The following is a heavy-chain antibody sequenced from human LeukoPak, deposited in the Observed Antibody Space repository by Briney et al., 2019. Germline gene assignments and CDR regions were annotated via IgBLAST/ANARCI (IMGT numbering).Heavy chain of an antibody. Sequence: PSETLSLTCAVYGGSFSGYYWSWIRQPPGKGLEWIGEINHSGSTNYNPSLKSRVTISVDTSKNQFSLKLSSVTAADTAVYYCARGLWDSSWYFDYWGQGTLVTVSS. CDR2: INHSGST. D-gene: IGHD6-13*01. CDR1: GGSFSGYY. J-gene: IGHJ4*02. CDR3: ARGLWDSSWYFDY. V-gene: IGHV4-34*01.